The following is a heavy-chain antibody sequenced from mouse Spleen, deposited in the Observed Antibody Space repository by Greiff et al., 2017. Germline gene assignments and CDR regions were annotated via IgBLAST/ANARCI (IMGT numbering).Heavy chain of an antibody. CDR1: GFTFSDYY. CDR2: ISDGGSYT. V-gene: IGHV5-4*02. D-gene: IGHD1-2*01. CDR3: ARASGDGPWFAY. J-gene: IGHJ3*01. Sequence: EVKLQESGGGLVKPGGSLKLSCAASGFTFSDYYMYWVRQTPEKRLEWVATISDGGSYTYYPDSVKGRFTISRDNAKNNLYLQMSSLKSEDTAMYYCARASGDGPWFAYWGQGTLVTVSA.